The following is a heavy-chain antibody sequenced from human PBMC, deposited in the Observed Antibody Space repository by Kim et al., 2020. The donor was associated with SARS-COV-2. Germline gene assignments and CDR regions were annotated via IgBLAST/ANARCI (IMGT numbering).Heavy chain of an antibody. CDR1: GGSISSYY. Sequence: SETLSLTCTVSGGSISSYYWSWIRQPPGKGLEWIGYIYYSGSTNYNPSLKSRVTISVDTSKNQFSLKLSSVTAADTAVYYCARRVRYCSSTSCYFWFDPWGQGTLVTVSS. J-gene: IGHJ5*02. CDR3: ARRVRYCSSTSCYFWFDP. V-gene: IGHV4-59*08. D-gene: IGHD2-2*01. CDR2: IYYSGST.